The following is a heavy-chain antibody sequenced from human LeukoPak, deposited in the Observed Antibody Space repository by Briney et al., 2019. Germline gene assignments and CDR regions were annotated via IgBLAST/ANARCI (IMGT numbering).Heavy chain of an antibody. J-gene: IGHJ6*02. CDR2: IYPGDSDT. Sequence: GESLKISCKGSGYSFTSYWIGWVRQMPGKGPEWMGIIYPGDSDTRYSPSFQGQVTISADKSISTAYLQWSSLKASGTAMYYCASGYSYGNNDYYYYYGMDVWGQGTTVTVSS. CDR1: GYSFTSYW. V-gene: IGHV5-51*01. D-gene: IGHD5-18*01. CDR3: ASGYSYGNNDYYYYYGMDV.